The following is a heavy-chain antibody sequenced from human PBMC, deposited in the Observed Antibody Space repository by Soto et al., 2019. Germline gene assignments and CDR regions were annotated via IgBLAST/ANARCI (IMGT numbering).Heavy chain of an antibody. CDR2: IYYSGST. CDR3: ARLGEYSSSWTYYYAMDV. D-gene: IGHD6-6*01. Sequence: SETLSLTCTVSGGSISSYFWAWIRQPPGKGLEWIGNIYYSGSTNYSPSLKSRVTISLDMSKNQFSLKLSSVTAADTAIYYCARLGEYSSSWTYYYAMDVWGQGTTVTVSS. CDR1: GGSISSYF. J-gene: IGHJ6*02. V-gene: IGHV4-59*01.